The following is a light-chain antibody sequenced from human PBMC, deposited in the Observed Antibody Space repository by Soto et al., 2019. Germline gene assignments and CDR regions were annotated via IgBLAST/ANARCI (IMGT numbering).Light chain of an antibody. CDR1: SSDTGGYTY. J-gene: IGLJ3*02. Sequence: QSALTQPASVSASPGQSITISCTGTSSDTGGYTYVSWYQQHPGKAPKVMIYDVTNRPSGVSNRFSGSKSGNTASLTISGLQADDEALYFCSSYTDSSNSWVFGGGTKLTVL. CDR3: SSYTDSSNSWV. V-gene: IGLV2-14*03. CDR2: DVT.